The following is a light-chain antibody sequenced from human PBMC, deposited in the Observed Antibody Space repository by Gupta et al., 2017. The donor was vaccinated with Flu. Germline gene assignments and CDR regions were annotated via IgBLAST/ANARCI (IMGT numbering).Light chain of an antibody. J-gene: IGKJ2*01. CDR1: QSISEF. CDR3: QHSYNSPPYT. CDR2: AAS. Sequence: DRVTLTCRASQSISEFLNCYQQKPGKAPKLLIYAASSLQTGVPSRFSGSGSGTDFTLTISSLQPEDSATYYCQHSYNSPPYTVGQGTKLEIK. V-gene: IGKV1-39*01.